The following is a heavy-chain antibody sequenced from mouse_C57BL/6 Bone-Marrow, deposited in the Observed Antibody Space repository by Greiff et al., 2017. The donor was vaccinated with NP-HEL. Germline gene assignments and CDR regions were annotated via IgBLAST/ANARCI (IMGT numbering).Heavy chain of an antibody. Sequence: QVHVKQSGAELVKPGASVKMSCKASGYTFTSYWITWVKQRPGQGLEWIGDIYPGSGSTNYNEKFKSKATLTVDTSSSTAYMQLSSLTSEDSAVYYCARMRLRRLYYAMDYWGQGTSVTVSS. CDR3: ARMRLRRLYYAMDY. CDR1: GYTFTSYW. CDR2: IYPGSGST. V-gene: IGHV1-55*01. J-gene: IGHJ4*01. D-gene: IGHD2-4*01.